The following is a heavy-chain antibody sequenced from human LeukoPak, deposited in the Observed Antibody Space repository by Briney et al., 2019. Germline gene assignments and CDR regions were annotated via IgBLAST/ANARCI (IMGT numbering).Heavy chain of an antibody. V-gene: IGHV3-23*01. CDR2: ITGSGGTT. CDR1: GFTFSTYT. Sequence: GGSLRLSCAASGFTFSTYTMNWVRQAPGKGLEWVSVITGSGGTTYYADSVQGRFTISRDNPKNTLFLQMNSLRAEDTAVYYCVKFYGSEPDGVDIWGQGTIVTVSS. CDR3: VKFYGSEPDGVDI. D-gene: IGHD3-10*01. J-gene: IGHJ3*02.